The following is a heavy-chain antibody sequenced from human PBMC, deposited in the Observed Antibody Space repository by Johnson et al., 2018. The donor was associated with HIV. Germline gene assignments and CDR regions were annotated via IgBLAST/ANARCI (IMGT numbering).Heavy chain of an antibody. CDR3: ARPYSEYIYAAFSL. V-gene: IGHV3-7*01. D-gene: IGHD5-18*01. CDR1: GFSFSNYW. J-gene: IGHJ3*01. Sequence: MQLVESGGGLAQPGGSLKVSCAASGFSFSNYWMSWVRQAPGKGLEWVANIKQDGNKKYYVDSVRGRFTISRDNAENSLILQMNSLRAEDTAVYYCARPYSEYIYAAFSLWGQGTMVTVSS. CDR2: IKQDGNKK.